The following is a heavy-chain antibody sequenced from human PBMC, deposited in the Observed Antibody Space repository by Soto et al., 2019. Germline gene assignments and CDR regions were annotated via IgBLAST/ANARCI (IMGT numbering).Heavy chain of an antibody. CDR2: FYYSGST. CDR3: AREGRMGTFDY. Sequence: SETLSLTCTVSGGSISSYFWSWVRQPPGKGLEWIGYFYYSGSTKYNPSLKSRVTILEDTSKNQFSLKLNSVTAADTAVYYCAREGRMGTFDYWGQGALVTVSS. V-gene: IGHV4-59*01. CDR1: GGSISSYF. J-gene: IGHJ4*02. D-gene: IGHD1-1*01.